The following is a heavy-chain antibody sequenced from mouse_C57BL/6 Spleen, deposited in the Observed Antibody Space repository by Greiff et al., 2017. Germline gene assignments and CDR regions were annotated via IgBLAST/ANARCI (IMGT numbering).Heavy chain of an antibody. CDR3: AREGISYFDY. CDR2: ISSGSSTI. V-gene: IGHV5-17*01. J-gene: IGHJ2*01. CDR1: GFTFSDYG. Sequence: DVKLVESGGGLVKPGGSLKLSCAASGFTFSDYGMHWVRQAPEKGLEWVAYISSGSSTIYYADTVKGRFTISRDNAKNTLFLQMTSLRSEDTAMYYCAREGISYFDYWGQGTTLTVSS.